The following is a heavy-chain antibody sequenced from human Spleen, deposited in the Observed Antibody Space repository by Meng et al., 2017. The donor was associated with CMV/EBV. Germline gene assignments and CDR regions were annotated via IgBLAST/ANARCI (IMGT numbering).Heavy chain of an antibody. CDR1: GFTFSGSA. V-gene: IGHV3-73*01. D-gene: IGHD3-3*01. Sequence: GGSLRLSCAASGFTFSGSAMHWVRQASGKGLEWVGRIRSKANSYATAYAASVKGRFTISRDDSKNTAYLQMNNLRAEDTAVYYCARDHSMYYDFWSSYPDYWGQGTLVTVSS. J-gene: IGHJ4*02. CDR2: IRSKANSYAT. CDR3: ARDHSMYYDFWSSYPDY.